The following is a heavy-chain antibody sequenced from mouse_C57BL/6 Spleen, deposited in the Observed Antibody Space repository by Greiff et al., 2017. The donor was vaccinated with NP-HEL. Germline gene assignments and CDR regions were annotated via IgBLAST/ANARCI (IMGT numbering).Heavy chain of an antibody. CDR2: INPSSGYT. V-gene: IGHV1-4*01. D-gene: IGHD3-2*02. Sequence: QVQLQQSGAELARPGASVKMSCTASGYTFTSYAMHWVKQRPGQGLEWLGYINPSSGYTKYTQQFKDKATLTADTSSSPAYMVLRSLTSEDSAVYYWARRKAEVQGYFDVWGTGTTVTVSS. CDR3: ARRKAEVQGYFDV. CDR1: GYTFTSYA. J-gene: IGHJ1*03.